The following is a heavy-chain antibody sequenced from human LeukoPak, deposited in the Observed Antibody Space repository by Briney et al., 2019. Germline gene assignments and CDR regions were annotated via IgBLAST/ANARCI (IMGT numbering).Heavy chain of an antibody. J-gene: IGHJ4*02. Sequence: GGSLRLSCRASGFRFRDYGMSWVRQAPGKGLEWVGFIRAKAYGGTPEYAASVKGRFSISRDDSKSIAYLQMNSLRTEDTAVYYCTADQFFWGQASLVTVSS. D-gene: IGHD3-3*01. CDR2: IRAKAYGGTP. CDR3: TADQFF. CDR1: GFRFRDYG. V-gene: IGHV3-49*04.